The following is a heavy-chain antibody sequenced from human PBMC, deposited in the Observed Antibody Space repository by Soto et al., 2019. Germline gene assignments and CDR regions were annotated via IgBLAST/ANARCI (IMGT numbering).Heavy chain of an antibody. CDR1: GFTFSSYA. D-gene: IGHD6-19*01. CDR2: ISAGGVIT. V-gene: IGHV3-23*01. CDR3: AKSSGWAFVVTGRGLDF. J-gene: IGHJ4*02. Sequence: EVQLLESGGGLVQPGGSLRLSCAASGFTFSSYAMSWVRQAPGKGLEWVSGISAGGVITYYTDSVEGRFIISRDNSENPLDLKMHSMRVEDTALYFCAKSSGWAFVVTGRGLDFWGQGHLVTGSS.